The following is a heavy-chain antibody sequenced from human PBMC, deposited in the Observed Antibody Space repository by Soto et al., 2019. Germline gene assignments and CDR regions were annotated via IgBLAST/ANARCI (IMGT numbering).Heavy chain of an antibody. Sequence: EVQLVESGGGLVQPGGSLRLSCVVSEFTFSSSWMHWVRQGPGKGLVWVSRMNSDGSIINYADSVKGRFTTSRDNPKNMRYLKMNSLGAENTLFYFCETGGSEYWGRGPLFTVSS. CDR3: ETGGSEY. CDR1: EFTFSSSW. V-gene: IGHV3-74*01. CDR2: MNSDGSII. D-gene: IGHD3-10*01. J-gene: IGHJ4*02.